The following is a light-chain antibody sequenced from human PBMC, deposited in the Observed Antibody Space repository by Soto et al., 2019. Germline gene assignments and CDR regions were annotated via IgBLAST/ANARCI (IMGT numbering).Light chain of an antibody. CDR2: GAS. CDR1: QSLSGNY. V-gene: IGKV3-20*01. Sequence: IVLTQSPGTLSLSPGERVTLSCRASQSLSGNYLAWYQQKPGQAPKFLIYGASNRATDIPDRFSGGGSGTDFALTINRLEPEDSAVYYCQQYGHSPITFGQGTRLEIK. CDR3: QQYGHSPIT. J-gene: IGKJ5*01.